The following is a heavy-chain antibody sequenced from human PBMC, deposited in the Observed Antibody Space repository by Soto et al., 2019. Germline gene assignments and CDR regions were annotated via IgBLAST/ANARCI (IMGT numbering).Heavy chain of an antibody. V-gene: IGHV1-69*13. J-gene: IGHJ4*02. Sequence: SVKVSCKASGGTFSSNTITWVRQAPGQGLEWMGGITPMFGTPNYAQKFRGRVTIAADESTSTAYMELSSLRSEDTAMYFCARDGTLYDSRAYYYLYWGQGTLVTVSS. CDR1: GGTFSSNT. CDR3: ARDGTLYDSRAYYYLY. CDR2: ITPMFGTP. D-gene: IGHD3-22*01.